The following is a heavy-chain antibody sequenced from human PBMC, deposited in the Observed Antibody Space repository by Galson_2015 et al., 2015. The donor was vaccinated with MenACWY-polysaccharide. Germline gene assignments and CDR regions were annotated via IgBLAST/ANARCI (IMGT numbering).Heavy chain of an antibody. CDR2: IWYDGSNK. CDR1: GFTFSSYG. Sequence: SLRLSCAASGFTFSSYGMHWVRQAPGKGLEWVAVIWYDGSNKYYADSVKGRFTISRDNSKNTLYLQMNSLRAEDTAVYYCARDVYSSSSGGMDVWCQVTTVTVSS. V-gene: IGHV3-33*01. CDR3: ARDVYSSSSGGMDV. D-gene: IGHD6-6*01. J-gene: IGHJ6*02.